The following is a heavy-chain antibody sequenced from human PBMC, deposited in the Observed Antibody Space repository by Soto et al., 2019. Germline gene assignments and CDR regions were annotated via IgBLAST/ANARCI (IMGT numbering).Heavy chain of an antibody. CDR3: ARGRFRPTWFDP. Sequence: QVQLVQSGAEVKKPGDSVKVSCKASGYTFSDYDINWVRQAAGQGLEWMGWMNPYSGNTGYAQKFLGRVTMPTDSPITTASLELSSRTFADTARYYFARGRFRPTWFDPWGQGPLVPVSS. CDR2: MNPYSGNT. D-gene: IGHD3-16*01. V-gene: IGHV1-8*01. CDR1: GYTFSDYD. J-gene: IGHJ5*02.